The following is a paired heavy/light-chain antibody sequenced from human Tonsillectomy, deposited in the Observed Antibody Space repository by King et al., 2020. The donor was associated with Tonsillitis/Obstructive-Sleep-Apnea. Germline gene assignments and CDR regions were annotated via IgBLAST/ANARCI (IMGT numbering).Light chain of an antibody. CDR1: QSLVYSDGNTY. V-gene: IGKV2-30*01. J-gene: IGKJ1*01. CDR2: KVS. Sequence: DVVMTQSPLSLPVTLGQPASISCRSSQSLVYSDGNTYLSWFQQRPGQSPRRLIYKVSNRDSGVPDRFSGSGSGTDFTLKISRVEADDVGVYFCMQGTHWPETFGQGTKVEIK. CDR3: MQGTHWPET.
Heavy chain of an antibody. Sequence: VELVQSGPEVKKPGASVKVSCKASGYTFTINGISWVRQAPGQGLEWMGWINPYNGNTKYAPKLQGRVTMTTDTSTNTAYLELRSLISDDTAVYYCARVDIWSGYHVLGVDVWGTGTTVTVSS. CDR2: INPYNGNT. CDR3: ARVDIWSGYHVLGVDV. J-gene: IGHJ6*04. CDR1: GYTFTING. D-gene: IGHD3-3*01. V-gene: IGHV1-18*01.